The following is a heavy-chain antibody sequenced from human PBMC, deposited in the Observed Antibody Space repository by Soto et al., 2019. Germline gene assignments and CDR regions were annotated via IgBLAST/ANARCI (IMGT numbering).Heavy chain of an antibody. Sequence: ASVKVSCKASGYTFTGYYMHWVRQAPGQGLDWMGWINPNSGGTNYAQKFQGWVTMTRDTSIRTAYMELSRLRADDTAVYYCARTQSKSSIAARDAFDIWGQGTMVTVSS. D-gene: IGHD6-6*01. J-gene: IGHJ3*02. CDR3: ARTQSKSSIAARDAFDI. CDR2: INPNSGGT. CDR1: GYTFTGYY. V-gene: IGHV1-2*04.